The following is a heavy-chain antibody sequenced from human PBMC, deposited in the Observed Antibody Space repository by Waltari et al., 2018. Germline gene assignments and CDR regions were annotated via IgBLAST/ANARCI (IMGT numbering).Heavy chain of an antibody. CDR1: GFTCRTHW. V-gene: IGHV3-74*01. D-gene: IGHD3-3*01. CDR3: GRVFLTTRNCMDV. Sequence: EVQLVESGGGLVQPGGPLRLHCAATGFTCRTHWIHWVRQDPGKGLVWVSRINSDGSSTNYADSVKGRFTISRDNAKNTLYLQVNSLRADDTGVYYCGRVFLTTRNCMDVWGQGTTVTVS. J-gene: IGHJ6*02. CDR2: INSDGSST.